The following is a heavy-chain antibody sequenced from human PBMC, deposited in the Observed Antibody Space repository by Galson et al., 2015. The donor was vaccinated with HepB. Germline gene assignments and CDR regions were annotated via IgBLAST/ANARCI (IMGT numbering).Heavy chain of an antibody. CDR2: IWYDGSNK. Sequence: SLRLSCAASGFTFSSYGMHWVRQAPGKGLEWVAVIWYDGSNKYYADSVKGRFTISRDNSKNTLYLQMNSLRAEDTAVYYCARLGSSSDEGGSYWGQGTLVTVSS. CDR3: ARLGSSSDEGGSY. J-gene: IGHJ4*02. CDR1: GFTFSSYG. D-gene: IGHD6-6*01. V-gene: IGHV3-33*01.